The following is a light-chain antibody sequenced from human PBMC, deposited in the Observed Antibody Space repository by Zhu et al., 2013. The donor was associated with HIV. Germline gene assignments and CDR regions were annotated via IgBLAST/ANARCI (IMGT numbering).Light chain of an antibody. V-gene: IGKV1-27*01. Sequence: DIQVTQSPSSLSASVGDRVTITCRASQGINDFLAWYQHKPGKLPKLLIYSASTLQSGVPPRFSGSGYGTEFTLTISGLQPEDVATYYCQGCSSAPRTFGQGTRVEIK. CDR1: QGINDF. CDR3: QGCSSAPRT. CDR2: SAS. J-gene: IGKJ1*01.